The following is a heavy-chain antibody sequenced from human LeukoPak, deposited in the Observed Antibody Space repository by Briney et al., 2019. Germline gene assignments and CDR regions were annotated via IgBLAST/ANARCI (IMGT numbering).Heavy chain of an antibody. CDR2: IYYSGST. CDR3: ARLWRTGNDFDY. D-gene: IGHD7-27*01. Sequence: SETLSLTCTVSGGSISSYYWGWIRQPPGKGLEWIGSIYYSGSTYYNPSLKSRVTISVDTSKNQFSLKLSSVTAADTAVYYCARLWRTGNDFDYWGQGTLVTVSS. J-gene: IGHJ4*02. V-gene: IGHV4-39*01. CDR1: GGSISSYY.